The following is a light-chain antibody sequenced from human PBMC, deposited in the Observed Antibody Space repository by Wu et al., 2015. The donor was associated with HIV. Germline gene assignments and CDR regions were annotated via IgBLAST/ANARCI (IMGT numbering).Light chain of an antibody. V-gene: IGKV3-15*01. CDR2: GAS. CDR1: QSVSTN. Sequence: EIVMTQSPATLSVFPGERATLSCRASQSVSTNLAWYQQKPGQAPRLLIYGASTRATGIPARFSGSGSGTEFTLTISSLQSEDFAVYHCQQYNNWPPYTFGQGTKLGIK. J-gene: IGKJ2*01. CDR3: QQYNNWPPYT.